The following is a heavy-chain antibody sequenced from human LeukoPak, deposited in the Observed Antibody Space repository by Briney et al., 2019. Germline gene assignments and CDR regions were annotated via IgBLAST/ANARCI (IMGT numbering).Heavy chain of an antibody. D-gene: IGHD6-6*01. J-gene: IGHJ4*02. CDR3: ARDDGASSLLDF. CDR2: ISGNGNTI. Sequence: PGGSLRLSCATSGFLFHLYAMYWVRQAPGKGLEWVSLISGNGNTISYADSVRGRFTISRDNTKNSLYLQMDSLTTEDTAVYYCARDDGASSLLDFWGQGTLVTVSS. V-gene: IGHV3-43*02. CDR1: GFLFHLYA.